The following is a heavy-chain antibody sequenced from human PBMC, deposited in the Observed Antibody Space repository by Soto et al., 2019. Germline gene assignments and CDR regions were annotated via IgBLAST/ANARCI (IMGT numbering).Heavy chain of an antibody. J-gene: IGHJ4*02. V-gene: IGHV2-5*02. CDR1: GFSLTTSGVG. CDR3: AHRVLRTVFGLVTTTAIDFDF. CDR2: IYWDDDK. D-gene: IGHD3-3*01. Sequence: QITLNESGPTQVKPRQTLTLTCTFSGFSLTTSGVGVGWIRQSPGKAPEWLALIYWDDDKRYSPSLKSRLTIPKDTSKIQVVLTMADLDPADTATYYCAHRVLRTVFGLVTTTAIDFDFWGQGTPVAVSS.